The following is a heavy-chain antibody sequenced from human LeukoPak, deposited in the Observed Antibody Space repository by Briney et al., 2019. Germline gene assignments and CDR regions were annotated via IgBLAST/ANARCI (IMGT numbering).Heavy chain of an antibody. J-gene: IGHJ3*02. Sequence: ASVKVSCKASGYTFTSYGISWVRQAPGQGLEWMGWISAYNGNTNYAQKLQGRVTMTTDTSTSTAYMELRSLRSDDTAVYYCARVTTSYYDYVWGSYSGAFDIWGQGTMVTVSS. CDR1: GYTFTSYG. V-gene: IGHV1-18*01. D-gene: IGHD3-16*01. CDR2: ISAYNGNT. CDR3: ARVTTSYYDYVWGSYSGAFDI.